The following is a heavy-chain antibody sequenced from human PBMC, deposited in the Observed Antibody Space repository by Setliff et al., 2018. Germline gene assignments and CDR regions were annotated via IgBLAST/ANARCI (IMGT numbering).Heavy chain of an antibody. Sequence: SVKVSCKTSGDTFNNYAITWVRQAPGQGPEWMGGIIPMFGPPTYAQRFQGRVTTTIDTSTNTAYMELRSLRSDDTAVYYCALEEYTSRWTKRFDPWGQGTLVTVSS. CDR2: IIPMFGPP. V-gene: IGHV1-69*05. J-gene: IGHJ5*02. D-gene: IGHD6-13*01. CDR3: ALEEYTSRWTKRFDP. CDR1: GDTFNNYA.